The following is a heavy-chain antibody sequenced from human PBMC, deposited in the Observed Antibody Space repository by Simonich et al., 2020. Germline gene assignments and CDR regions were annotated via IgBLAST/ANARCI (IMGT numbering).Heavy chain of an antibody. V-gene: IGHV1-18*01. J-gene: IGHJ4*02. CDR3: ARASRGTWWYYYFDY. CDR1: GYTFTSYG. CDR2: TSAYNGNT. Sequence: QVQLVQSGAEVKKPGASVKVSCKASGYTFTSYGVSWVRQAPGQGLEWMGWTSAYNGNTKYAQKLQGRVTMTTDTSTSTAYMELRSLRSDDTAVYYCARASRGTWWYYYFDYWGQGTLVTVSS. D-gene: IGHD2-15*01.